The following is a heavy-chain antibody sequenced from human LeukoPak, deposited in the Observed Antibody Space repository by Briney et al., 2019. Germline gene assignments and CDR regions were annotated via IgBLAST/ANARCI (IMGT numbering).Heavy chain of an antibody. CDR3: ARGNYGSGSYYQNNWFDP. CDR2: IWYDGSNK. J-gene: IGHJ5*02. V-gene: IGHV3-33*01. Sequence: GGSLRLSCAASGFTFSSYGMHWVRQAPGKGLEWVAVIWYDGSNKYYADSVKGRFTISSDNSKNTLYLQMNSLRAEDTAVYYCARGNYGSGSYYQNNWFDPWGQGTLVTVSS. CDR1: GFTFSSYG. D-gene: IGHD3-10*01.